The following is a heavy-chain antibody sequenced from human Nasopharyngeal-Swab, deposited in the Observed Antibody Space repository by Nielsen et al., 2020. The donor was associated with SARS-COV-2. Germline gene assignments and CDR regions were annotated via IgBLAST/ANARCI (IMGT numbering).Heavy chain of an antibody. V-gene: IGHV3-11*04. CDR3: ARSSGYYYKNFDY. Sequence: GRSLRLSCAASGFTFSNYYMSWIRQAPGKGLEWVSYISSSGSTIYYADSVKGRFTISRDNAKNSLYLQMNSLGAEDTAVYYCARSSGYYYKNFDYWGQGTLVTVSS. J-gene: IGHJ4*02. CDR1: GFTFSNYY. D-gene: IGHD3-22*01. CDR2: ISSSGSTI.